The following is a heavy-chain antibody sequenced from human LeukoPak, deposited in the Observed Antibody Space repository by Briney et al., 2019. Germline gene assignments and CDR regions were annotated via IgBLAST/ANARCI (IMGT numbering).Heavy chain of an antibody. CDR2: IIPIFGTA. D-gene: IGHD3-10*01. J-gene: IGHJ6*04. V-gene: IGHV1-69*13. CDR1: GGTFSSNA. CDR3: ARVGSLRGSDYYYGMDV. Sequence: GASVKVSCKASGGTFSSNAISWVRQAPGQGLEWMGGIIPIFGTANYAQKFQGRVTITADESTSTAYMELSSLRSEDTAVYYCARVGSLRGSDYYYGMDVWGKGTTVTVSS.